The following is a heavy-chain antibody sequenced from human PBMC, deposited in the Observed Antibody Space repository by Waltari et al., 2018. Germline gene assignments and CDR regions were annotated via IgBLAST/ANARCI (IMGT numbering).Heavy chain of an antibody. J-gene: IGHJ4*02. V-gene: IGHV4-4*07. CDR2: IYTSGST. CDR3: ARGEEYTAPGYFDY. CDR1: GGSISSYY. D-gene: IGHD1-26*01. Sequence: QVQLQESGPGLVKPSETLSLTCTVSGGSISSYYWSWIRQPAGKGLEWIGRIYTSGSTNYNPSLKSRVTMSVDTSKNQFSLKLSSVTAADTAVYYCARGEEYTAPGYFDYWGQGTLVTVSS.